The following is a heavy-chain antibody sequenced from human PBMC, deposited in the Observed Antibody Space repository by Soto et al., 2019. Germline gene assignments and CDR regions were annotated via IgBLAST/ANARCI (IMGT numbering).Heavy chain of an antibody. D-gene: IGHD3-10*01. CDR3: AREVQVHTPAFVY. Sequence: QVQLVQSGAEMKKPGSSVKVSCQSSGGTFNTYAMNWVRQAPGQGPEWMGDISPMFGAANYATKFQGRVTITADESTGTSYMQLSSLTSEGTALYFCAREVQVHTPAFVYWGQGTLVTVSS. CDR1: GGTFNTYA. J-gene: IGHJ4*02. V-gene: IGHV1-69*19. CDR2: ISPMFGAA.